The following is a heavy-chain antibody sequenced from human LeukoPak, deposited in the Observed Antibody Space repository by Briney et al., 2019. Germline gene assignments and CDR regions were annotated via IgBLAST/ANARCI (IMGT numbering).Heavy chain of an antibody. J-gene: IGHJ5*02. CDR3: AKEEVMVTARMYNWFDP. V-gene: IGHV3-21*01. CDR2: IDSSGGYM. Sequence: PGGSLRLSCEASGFTFNTYSMNWARQAPGKGLEWVSSIDSSGGYMFYADSVKGRFTISRDNAKNSLYLQMNSLRAEDTAVYYCAKEEVMVTARMYNWFDPWGQGTRVTVSS. D-gene: IGHD2-21*02. CDR1: GFTFNTYS.